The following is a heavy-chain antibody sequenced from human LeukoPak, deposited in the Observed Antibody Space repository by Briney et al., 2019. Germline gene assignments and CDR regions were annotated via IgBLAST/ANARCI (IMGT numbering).Heavy chain of an antibody. Sequence: SETLSLTCIVSGGSISSSSYYWGWIRQPPGKGLEWIGSMYYSGSTLYNPSLKSRVTIFVNTSKNQFSLKLRSVTAADTAVYYCARLSSQWLVDYWGQGTLVTVSS. CDR3: ARLSSQWLVDY. J-gene: IGHJ4*02. CDR1: GGSISSSSYY. V-gene: IGHV4-39*01. CDR2: MYYSGST. D-gene: IGHD6-19*01.